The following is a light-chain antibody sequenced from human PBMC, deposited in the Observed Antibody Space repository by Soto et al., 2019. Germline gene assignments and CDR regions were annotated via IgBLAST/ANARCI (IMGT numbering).Light chain of an antibody. Sequence: DIQMTQSPSSLSASVGERVTITCRASQSISTFLNWYQQKPGKAPKLLIYAESSVPSGVPSRFSGSGSGTDFTLTISSLQPEDFATYYCQQSYGTPYTFGQGTKVEIK. J-gene: IGKJ2*01. CDR3: QQSYGTPYT. V-gene: IGKV1-39*01. CDR1: QSISTF. CDR2: AES.